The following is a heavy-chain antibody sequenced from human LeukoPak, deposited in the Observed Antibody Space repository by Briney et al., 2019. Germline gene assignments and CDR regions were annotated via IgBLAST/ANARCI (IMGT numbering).Heavy chain of an antibody. CDR1: SASISTYY. CDR3: ARGGDSVDY. D-gene: IGHD3-22*01. V-gene: IGHV4-59*01. CDR2: IYHSGPS. Sequence: SETLSLTCTVSSASISTYYWSWIRQPPGKGLEWIGYIYHSGPSNYNPSLKSRVTISVDTSKNQFSLKLSSVTAADTAVYYCARGGDSVDYWGQGTLVTVSS. J-gene: IGHJ4*02.